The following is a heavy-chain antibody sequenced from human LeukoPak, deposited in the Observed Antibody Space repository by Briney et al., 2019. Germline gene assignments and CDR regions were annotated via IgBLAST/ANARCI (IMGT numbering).Heavy chain of an antibody. CDR2: VYYTGST. J-gene: IGHJ5*02. CDR3: ARHSGSGSLSRPFDP. D-gene: IGHD3-10*01. V-gene: IGHV4-39*01. Sequence: PSETLSLTCTVSGDSVTSGTFYWAWLRQPPGKGLECNATVYYTGSTYYNPSLKSRVTISIDTSKNQFSLKLRSVVAPDTALYYCARHSGSGSLSRPFDPWGQGTLVTVSS. CDR1: GDSVTSGTFY.